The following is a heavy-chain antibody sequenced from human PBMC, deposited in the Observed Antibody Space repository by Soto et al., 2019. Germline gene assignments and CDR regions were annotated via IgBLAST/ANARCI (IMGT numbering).Heavy chain of an antibody. CDR2: LIPVLGTT. J-gene: IGHJ5*02. Sequence: QLQLVQSGAEVKKPGSSVNVSCQASGGTLSTYAVTWVRQAPGQGLEWMGGLIPVLGTTTYAPKFQDRITITADESTNTAYLEVNSLRSEDTAVYYCARVGTPLVTAGWFDPWGQGTLVTVSS. D-gene: IGHD2-21*02. V-gene: IGHV1-69*01. CDR3: ARVGTPLVTAGWFDP. CDR1: GGTLSTYA.